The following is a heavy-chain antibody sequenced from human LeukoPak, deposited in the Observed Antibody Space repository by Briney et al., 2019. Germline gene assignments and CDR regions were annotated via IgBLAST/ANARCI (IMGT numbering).Heavy chain of an antibody. CDR2: ISYDGSNK. CDR3: AKDALWFGEVYYFDY. Sequence: GGSLRLSCAASGFTFSSYGMHWVRQAPGKGLEWVAVISYDGSNKYYADSVKGRFTISRDNSKNTLHLQMNSLRAEDTAVYYCAKDALWFGEVYYFDYWGQGTLVTVSS. CDR1: GFTFSSYG. V-gene: IGHV3-30*18. D-gene: IGHD3-10*01. J-gene: IGHJ4*02.